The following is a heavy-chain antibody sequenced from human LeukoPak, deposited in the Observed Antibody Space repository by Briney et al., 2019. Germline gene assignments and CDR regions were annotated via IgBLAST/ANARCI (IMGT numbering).Heavy chain of an antibody. J-gene: IGHJ6*02. D-gene: IGHD2-15*01. CDR2: ISGSGGST. V-gene: IGHV3-23*01. Sequence: PGGSLRLSCAASGFTFSSYAMSWVRQAPGKGLEWVSAISGSGGSTYYADSVKGRFTISRDNSKNTLYLQMNSLRAEDTAVYYCAKAQDIVVVVAASWYGMDVWGQGTTVTVSS. CDR3: AKAQDIVVVVAASWYGMDV. CDR1: GFTFSSYA.